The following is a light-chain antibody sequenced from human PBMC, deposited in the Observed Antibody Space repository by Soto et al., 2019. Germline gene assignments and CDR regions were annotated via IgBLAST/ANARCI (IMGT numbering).Light chain of an antibody. CDR2: DAS. J-gene: IGKJ3*01. Sequence: DIQMTQSPSSLSASVGDRVTITCQASQDISNYLNWYQQKPGKAPKLLIYDASNLETGVPSRFIGSGSGTDFTFTISSLQPEDIATYYCQQADNLPLGTFGPGTKVDIK. CDR1: QDISNY. V-gene: IGKV1-33*01. CDR3: QQADNLPLGT.